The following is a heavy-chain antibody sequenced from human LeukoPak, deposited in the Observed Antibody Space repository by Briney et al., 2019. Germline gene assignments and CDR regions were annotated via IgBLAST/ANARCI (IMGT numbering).Heavy chain of an antibody. V-gene: IGHV3-21*01. Sequence: SGGSLRLSCAASGFTFSSYGMSWVRQAPGKGLEWVSSISTSSSYIYYADSTKGRFTISRDNAKNSLYLQMNSLRAEDTAVYYCPRVEGNIVTTTEGYFDYWGQGTLVTVSS. CDR3: PRVEGNIVTTTEGYFDY. CDR1: GFTFSSYG. D-gene: IGHD5-12*01. J-gene: IGHJ4*02. CDR2: ISTSSSYI.